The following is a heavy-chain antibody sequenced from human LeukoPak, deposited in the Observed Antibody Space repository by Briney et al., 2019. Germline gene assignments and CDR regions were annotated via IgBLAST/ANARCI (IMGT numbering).Heavy chain of an antibody. J-gene: IGHJ4*02. D-gene: IGHD4-23*01. Sequence: PSETLSLTCAVYGGSFGGYYWSWIRQPPGKGLEWIGEINHSGNTNYNPSLKSRVTISVDTSKNQFSLKLSSVTAADTAVYYCARGGGDYGGYYFDYWGQGTLVPVSS. CDR1: GGSFGGYY. V-gene: IGHV4-34*01. CDR2: INHSGNT. CDR3: ARGGGDYGGYYFDY.